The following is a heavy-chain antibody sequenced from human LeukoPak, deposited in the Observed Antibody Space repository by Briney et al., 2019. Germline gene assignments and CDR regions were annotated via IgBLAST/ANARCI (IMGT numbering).Heavy chain of an antibody. CDR3: ARGGYCSGGSCYPTYDY. J-gene: IGHJ4*02. D-gene: IGHD2-15*01. Sequence: SETLSLTRTVSGGSVSSGSYYWSWIRQPPGKGLEWIGYIYYSGSTNYNPSLKSRVTISVDTSKNQFSLKLSSVTAADTAVYYCARGGYCSGGSCYPTYDYWGQGTLVTVSS. CDR1: GGSVSSGSYY. V-gene: IGHV4-61*01. CDR2: IYYSGST.